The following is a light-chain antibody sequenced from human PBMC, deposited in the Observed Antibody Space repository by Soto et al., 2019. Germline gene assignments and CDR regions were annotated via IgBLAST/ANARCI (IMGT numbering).Light chain of an antibody. V-gene: IGLV2-8*01. CDR2: EVN. J-gene: IGLJ3*02. CDR3: NSYAGSNNWV. CDR1: SSDVGGYNY. Sequence: QSALTQPPSASGSPGQSVTISCTGTSSDVGGYNYVSWYQQHPGKAPKLMIYEVNKRPSGVPDRFSGSKSGNTASLTVSGLHAEDEAEYYCNSYAGSNNWVFGGGTKLTVL.